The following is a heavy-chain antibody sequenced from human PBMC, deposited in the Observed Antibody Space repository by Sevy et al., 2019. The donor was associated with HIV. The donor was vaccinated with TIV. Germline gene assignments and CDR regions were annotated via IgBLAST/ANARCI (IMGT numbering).Heavy chain of an antibody. D-gene: IGHD2-2*01. Sequence: ASVKVSCKASGGTFSSYAISWVRQAPGQGLEWMGGIIPIFGTANYAQKFQGRVTITADESTSTAYMELSSLRSEDTAVYYCARGYCISTNCYLPWSYYYYYYGMDVWGQGTTVTVSS. CDR1: GGTFSSYA. V-gene: IGHV1-69*01. J-gene: IGHJ6*02. CDR2: IIPIFGTA. CDR3: ARGYCISTNCYLPWSYYYYYYGMDV.